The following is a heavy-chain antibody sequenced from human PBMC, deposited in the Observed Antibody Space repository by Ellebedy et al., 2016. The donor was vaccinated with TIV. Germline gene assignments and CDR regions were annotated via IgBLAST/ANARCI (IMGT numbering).Heavy chain of an antibody. CDR3: ARTSRNYSGSWYRH. CDR2: IYYSGST. CDR1: GGSISSSSYY. Sequence: SETLSLTXTVSGGSISSSSYYWGWIRQPPGKGLEWIGSIYYSGSTNYNPSLKSRVTISVDTSKNQFSLKLSSVTAADTAVYYCARTSRNYSGSWYRHWGQGTLVTVSS. D-gene: IGHD6-13*01. J-gene: IGHJ4*02. V-gene: IGHV4-39*07.